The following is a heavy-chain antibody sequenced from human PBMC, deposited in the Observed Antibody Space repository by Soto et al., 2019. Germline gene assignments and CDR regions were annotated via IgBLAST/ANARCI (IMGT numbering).Heavy chain of an antibody. V-gene: IGHV4-39*01. CDR3: ASPGYDYVWGSPPTRDY. D-gene: IGHD3-16*01. CDR1: GGSISSSSYY. J-gene: IGHJ4*02. Sequence: SETLSLTCTVSGGSISSSSYYWGWIRQPPGKGLEWIGSIYYSGSTYYNPSLKSRVTISVDTSKNQFSLKLSSVTAADTAVYYCASPGYDYVWGSPPTRDYWGQGTLVTVSS. CDR2: IYYSGST.